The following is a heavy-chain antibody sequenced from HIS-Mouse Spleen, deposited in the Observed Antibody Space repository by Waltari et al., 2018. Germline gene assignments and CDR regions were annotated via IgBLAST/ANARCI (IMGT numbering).Heavy chain of an antibody. J-gene: IGHJ4*02. CDR3: ARVYYDFWSGYYY. Sequence: QVQLVQSGAEVKKPGASVKVSCKASGYTFTSYDINWVRQATGQGLEWMGWMSPNRGNPGYAQEVQGRVTMTRNTSISTAYMGLSSLRSEDTAVYYCARVYYDFWSGYYYWGQGTLVTVSS. D-gene: IGHD3-3*01. CDR2: MSPNRGNP. V-gene: IGHV1-8*01. CDR1: GYTFTSYD.